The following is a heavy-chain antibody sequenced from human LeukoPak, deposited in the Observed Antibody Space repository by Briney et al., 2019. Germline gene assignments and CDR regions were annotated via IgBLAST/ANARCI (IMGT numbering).Heavy chain of an antibody. CDR3: ARDVAVGESFFDY. V-gene: IGHV3-30-3*01. D-gene: IGHD3-16*01. CDR2: ISYDGSNK. CDR1: GFTFSSYA. Sequence: GRSLRLSCAASGFTFSSYAMHWVRQAPGKGLEWVAVISYDGSNKYYADSVKGRFTISRDNSKNTLYLQMNSLRAEDTAVYYCARDVAVGESFFDYWGQGTLVTVSS. J-gene: IGHJ4*02.